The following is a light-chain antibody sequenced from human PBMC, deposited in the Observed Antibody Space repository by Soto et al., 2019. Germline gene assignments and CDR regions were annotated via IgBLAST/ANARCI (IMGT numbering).Light chain of an antibody. J-gene: IGLJ1*01. V-gene: IGLV2-14*03. CDR2: EVS. CDR1: SSDVGAYDY. CDR3: SSYKSSSTRV. Sequence: QSALTQPASVSGSPGQSITISCTGTSSDVGAYDYVSWYQQHPDKAPKLMIYEVSNRPSGVSNRFSGSKSVNTATLTISGLQAEDEADYYCSSYKSSSTRVFGTGTKVT.